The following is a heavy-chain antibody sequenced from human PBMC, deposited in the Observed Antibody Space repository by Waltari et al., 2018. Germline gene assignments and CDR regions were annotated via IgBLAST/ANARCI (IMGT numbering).Heavy chain of an antibody. D-gene: IGHD6-19*01. CDR3: ARLGWAVAGTDPDAFDI. J-gene: IGHJ3*02. CDR1: GYSFTSYW. V-gene: IGHV5-51*03. CDR2: SDPGDSDT. Sequence: EVQLVQSGAEVKKPGESLKISCKGSGYSFTSYWIGWVRQMPGKGLEWMGISDPGDSDTRYSPSFQGQVTISADKSISTAYLQWSSLKASDTAMYYCARLGWAVAGTDPDAFDIWGQGTMVTVSS.